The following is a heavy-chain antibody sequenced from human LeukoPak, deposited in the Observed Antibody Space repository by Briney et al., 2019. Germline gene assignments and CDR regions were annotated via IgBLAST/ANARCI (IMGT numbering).Heavy chain of an antibody. CDR1: GGSISSGSYY. Sequence: PSQTLSLTRTVSGGSISSGSYYWSWIRQPAGKGLEWIGRIYTSGSTNYNPSLKSRVTISVDTSKNQFSLKLSSVTAADTAVYYCAREKLLLGVFLWGQGTMVTVSS. J-gene: IGHJ3*01. V-gene: IGHV4-61*02. D-gene: IGHD3-16*01. CDR2: IYTSGST. CDR3: AREKLLLGVFL.